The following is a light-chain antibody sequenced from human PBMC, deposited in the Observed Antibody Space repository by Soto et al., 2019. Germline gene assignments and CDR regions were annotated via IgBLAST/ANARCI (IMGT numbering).Light chain of an antibody. CDR3: ATWDGSLPGEV. Sequence: QSVLTQSPSDSAAPGQKVTISCSGSSSNIGNNYVSWYQQLPGTAPKLIIYDNNKRPSGIPDRFSGSKSGTSGTLDITGLQTGDEADYYCATWDGSLPGEVFGGGTKLTVL. CDR1: SSNIGNNY. CDR2: DNN. V-gene: IGLV1-51*01. J-gene: IGLJ2*01.